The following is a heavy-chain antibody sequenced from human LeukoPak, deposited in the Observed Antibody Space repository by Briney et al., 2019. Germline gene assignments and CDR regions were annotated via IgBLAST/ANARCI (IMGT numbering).Heavy chain of an antibody. Sequence: PGGSLRLSCAASGFTFSSYAMHWVRQAPGKGLEWVAVISYDGSNKYYADSVKGRFTISRDNAKNTLYLQMNSLRAEDTAVYYCAREGYYYDSSGSWFDPWGQGTLVTVSS. CDR2: ISYDGSNK. D-gene: IGHD3-22*01. CDR1: GFTFSSYA. J-gene: IGHJ5*02. CDR3: AREGYYYDSSGSWFDP. V-gene: IGHV3-30*04.